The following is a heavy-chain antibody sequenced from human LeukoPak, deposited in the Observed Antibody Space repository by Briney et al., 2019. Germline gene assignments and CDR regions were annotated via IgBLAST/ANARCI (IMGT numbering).Heavy chain of an antibody. Sequence: GGSLRLSCAASGFTFSSYVMHWVRQAPGKGLEWVAIISYDGSNEYYADSVKGRFTISRDNAKNSLYLQMNSLRAEDTAVYYCASRYTYGSDYWGQGILVAVSS. CDR1: GFTFSSYV. CDR2: ISYDGSNE. D-gene: IGHD5-18*01. J-gene: IGHJ4*02. V-gene: IGHV3-30*04. CDR3: ASRYTYGSDY.